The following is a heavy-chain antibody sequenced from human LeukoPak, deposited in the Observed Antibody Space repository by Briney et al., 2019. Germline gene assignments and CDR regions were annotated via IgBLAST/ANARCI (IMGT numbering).Heavy chain of an antibody. V-gene: IGHV5-10-1*01. CDR3: ARSRAPGAADAFDI. J-gene: IGHJ3*02. Sequence: GESLKISYKGSGYSFTNYWIIWVRQMPGKGLEWMGRIDPSDSYTNYSPTFQGHVTISADKSISTAYLQWSSLKASDTAMYYCARSRAPGAADAFDIWGQGTMVTVSS. CDR1: GYSFTNYW. CDR2: IDPSDSYT. D-gene: IGHD7-27*01.